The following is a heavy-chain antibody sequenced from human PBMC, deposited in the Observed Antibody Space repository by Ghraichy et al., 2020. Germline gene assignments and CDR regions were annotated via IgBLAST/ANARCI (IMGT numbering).Heavy chain of an antibody. CDR1: GYTFTTYG. Sequence: ASVKVSCKASGYTFTTYGINWVRQAPGQGLEWMGWISAYNGHTNYAQRLQGRVTMTTDTSTSTAYMELRTLRSDDTAVYYCARGGGSIAAAGTSYFHHWGQGTLVTVSS. D-gene: IGHD6-13*01. CDR3: ARGGGSIAAAGTSYFHH. CDR2: ISAYNGHT. J-gene: IGHJ1*01. V-gene: IGHV1-18*04.